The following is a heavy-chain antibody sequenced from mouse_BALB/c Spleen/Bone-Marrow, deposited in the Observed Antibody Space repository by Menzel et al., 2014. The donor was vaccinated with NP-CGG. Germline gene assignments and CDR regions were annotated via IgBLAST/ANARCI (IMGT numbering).Heavy chain of an antibody. CDR1: GFNIKDTY. J-gene: IGHJ2*01. CDR2: IDPANGNT. V-gene: IGHV14-3*02. Sequence: EVQRVESGAELVKPGASVKLSCTASGFNIKDTYMHWVKQRPEQGLEWIGRIDPANGNTKYDPKFQGKASITADTSSNTASLQLSSLTSEDTAVYYCASYVYGYYFDYWGQGTTLTVSS. CDR3: ASYVYGYYFDY. D-gene: IGHD2-2*01.